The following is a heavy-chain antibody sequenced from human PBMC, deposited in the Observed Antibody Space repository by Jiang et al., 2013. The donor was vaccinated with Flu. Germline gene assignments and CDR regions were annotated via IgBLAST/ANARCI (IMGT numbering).Heavy chain of an antibody. CDR1: GYRFATYW. CDR3: ATPEVNFDF. J-gene: IGHJ4*02. V-gene: IGHV5-51*01. Sequence: GAEVKKPGESLKISCQGSGYRFATYWIGWVRQTPGRGLEWMGIIYPGNSETKYSPSFQGQVIISADKSITTVYLQWNSLKASDTAMYYCATPEVNFDFWGQGTLVTVSS. CDR2: IYPGNSET. D-gene: IGHD2-21*01.